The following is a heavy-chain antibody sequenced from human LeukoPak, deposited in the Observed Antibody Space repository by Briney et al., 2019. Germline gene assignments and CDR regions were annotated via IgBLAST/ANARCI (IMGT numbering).Heavy chain of an antibody. D-gene: IGHD3-22*01. V-gene: IGHV1-2*02. J-gene: IGHJ4*02. Sequence: ASVKVSCKASGYTFTGYYMHWVRQAPGLGLEWMGWINPNSGGTNYAQKFQGRVTMTRDTSISTAYMELSRLRSDDTAVYYCARESYDSSGYTHDYWGQGTLVTVSS. CDR2: INPNSGGT. CDR1: GYTFTGYY. CDR3: ARESYDSSGYTHDY.